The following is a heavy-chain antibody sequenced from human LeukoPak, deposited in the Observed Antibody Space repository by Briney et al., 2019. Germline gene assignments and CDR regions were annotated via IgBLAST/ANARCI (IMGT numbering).Heavy chain of an antibody. J-gene: IGHJ4*02. D-gene: IGHD3-16*01. CDR3: AKQRYGGEDY. Sequence: GGSLRLSCAASGFTFSNYAMTWVRQAPGKGLEWVANIKQDGSEKYYVDSLKGRFTISRDNAKNSLYLQMNSLRAEDTAVYYCAKQRYGGEDYWGQGTLVTVSS. CDR2: IKQDGSEK. V-gene: IGHV3-7*01. CDR1: GFTFSNYA.